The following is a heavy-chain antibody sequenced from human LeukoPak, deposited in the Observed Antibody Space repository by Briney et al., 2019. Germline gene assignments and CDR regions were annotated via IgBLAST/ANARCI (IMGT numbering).Heavy chain of an antibody. J-gene: IGHJ4*02. CDR2: INPNSGGT. CDR3: AIVPAAEYYFDY. V-gene: IGHV1-2*02. CDR1: GYTFTGYY. Sequence: ASLKVSCKASGYTFTGYYMHWVRQAPGQGLEWMGWINPNSGGTNYAQKFQGRVTMTRDTSISTAYMELSRLRSDDTAVYYCAIVPAAEYYFDYWGQGTLVTVSS. D-gene: IGHD2-2*01.